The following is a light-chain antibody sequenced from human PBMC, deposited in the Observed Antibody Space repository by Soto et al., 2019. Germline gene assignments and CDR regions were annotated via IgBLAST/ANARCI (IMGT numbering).Light chain of an antibody. CDR2: GVS. V-gene: IGKV3-15*01. CDR1: QSVSTD. CDR3: QQYDDWPLT. Sequence: EIVMTQSPATLSVSRGDVATLSCRLSQSVSTDLAWYQQKPGQTPRLLIHGVSTMATGTPARFSGSGSGTEFTLTISSLQSEDFAVYYCQQYDDWPLTFGGGTKVDIK. J-gene: IGKJ4*01.